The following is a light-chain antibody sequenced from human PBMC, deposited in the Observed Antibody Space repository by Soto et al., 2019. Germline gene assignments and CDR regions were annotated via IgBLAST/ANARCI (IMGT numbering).Light chain of an antibody. Sequence: EIVLTQSPGTLSLSPGERATLSCRASQSVSSSYLAWYQQKPGQAPRLLIYGASSRATGIPDRFSGSGSGTAFTLTISSMEPEDFAVYYCQQYYNSPLTFGGGTKVEIK. J-gene: IGKJ4*01. CDR2: GAS. V-gene: IGKV3-20*01. CDR3: QQYYNSPLT. CDR1: QSVSSSY.